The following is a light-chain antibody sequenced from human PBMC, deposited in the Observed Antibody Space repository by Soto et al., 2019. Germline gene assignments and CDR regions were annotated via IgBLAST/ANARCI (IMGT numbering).Light chain of an antibody. Sequence: QSVLTQPPSASGTPGQRVTISCSGSSSNIGSNTVNWYQQLPGTAPKLHIYSNNQRPSGGPDRFSGSKSGTSASLAISGLQSEDEADYYCAAWDDILVRVFGGGTKLTVL. CDR1: SSNIGSNT. J-gene: IGLJ2*01. V-gene: IGLV1-44*01. CDR2: SNN. CDR3: AAWDDILVRV.